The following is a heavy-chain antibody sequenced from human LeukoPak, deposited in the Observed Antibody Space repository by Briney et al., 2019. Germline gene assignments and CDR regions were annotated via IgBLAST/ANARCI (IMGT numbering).Heavy chain of an antibody. CDR3: ARRVAGSYHDAFDI. D-gene: IGHD1-26*01. Sequence: GESLRISCTGFGYSFTSYWIGWVRQMPGKGLEWMGVIYPGDSDTRYSPSFQGQVTISADKSISTAYLQWSSLRASDTAMYYCARRVAGSYHDAFDIWGQGTMVTVSS. CDR1: GYSFTSYW. J-gene: IGHJ3*02. V-gene: IGHV5-51*01. CDR2: IYPGDSDT.